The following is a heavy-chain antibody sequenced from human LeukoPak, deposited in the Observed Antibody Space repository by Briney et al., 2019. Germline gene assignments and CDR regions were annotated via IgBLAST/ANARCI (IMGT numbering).Heavy chain of an antibody. CDR2: IYYTGSS. CDR3: ARGGYYSYYYLDV. CDR1: GGSISTDF. Sequence: PSETLSLTCTVSGGSISTDFWSWIRQPPGKGPEWIGYIYYTGSSNYNPSLKSRVTISVDTSKNQFSLKLTSVTAADTAVYYCARGGYYSYYYLDVWGKGTTVTVSS. V-gene: IGHV4-59*01. J-gene: IGHJ6*03.